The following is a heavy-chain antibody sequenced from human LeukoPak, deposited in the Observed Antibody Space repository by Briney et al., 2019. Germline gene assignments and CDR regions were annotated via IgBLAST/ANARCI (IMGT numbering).Heavy chain of an antibody. CDR1: GFTFSNYA. CDR2: IYIGGST. V-gene: IGHV3-53*01. D-gene: IGHD4-23*01. J-gene: IGHJ4*02. Sequence: PGGSLRLSCAASGFTFSNYAMPWVRQAPGKGLEWVSVIYIGGSTYYADSVKGRFTISRDNSKNTLYLQMNSLRAEDTAVYYCARDDYGGNSGFDYWGQGTLVTVSS. CDR3: ARDDYGGNSGFDY.